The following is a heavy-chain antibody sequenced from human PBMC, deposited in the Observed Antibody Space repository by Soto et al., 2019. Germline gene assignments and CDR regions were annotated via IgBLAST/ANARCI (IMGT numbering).Heavy chain of an antibody. D-gene: IGHD3-22*01. CDR2: ISGSGGST. Sequence: GGSLRLSCAASGFTFSSYAMSWVRQAPGKGLEWVSAISGSGGSTYYADSVKGRFTISRDNSKNTLYLQMNSLRAEDTAVYYCAKPHPYYYDSSGPYYFDYWGQGTLVTVSS. CDR1: GFTFSSYA. J-gene: IGHJ4*02. CDR3: AKPHPYYYDSSGPYYFDY. V-gene: IGHV3-23*01.